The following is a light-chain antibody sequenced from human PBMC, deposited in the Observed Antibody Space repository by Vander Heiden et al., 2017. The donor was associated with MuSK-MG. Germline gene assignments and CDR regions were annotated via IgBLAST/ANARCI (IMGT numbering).Light chain of an antibody. J-gene: IGKJ2*01. CDR3: QQYNNWPYT. V-gene: IGKV3-15*01. CDR2: GVS. CDR1: QSISSN. Sequence: EIVMTQSPATLSVSPGDRATLSCRASQSISSNLAWYQQKPGQAPRLLIFGVSTRATGIPATFSGSGSGTEFTLTISSLQSEDVAVYYCQQYNNWPYTFGQGTKLEIK.